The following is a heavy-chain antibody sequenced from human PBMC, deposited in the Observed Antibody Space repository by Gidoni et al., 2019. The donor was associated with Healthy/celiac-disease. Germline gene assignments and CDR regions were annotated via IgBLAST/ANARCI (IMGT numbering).Heavy chain of an antibody. Sequence: QLQLQESGPGLVKPSETLSLTCTVSGGSISSSSYYWGWIRQPPGKGLEWIGSIYYSGSTYYNPSLKSRVTISVDTSKNQFSLKLSSVTAADTAVYYCAGREPYYYDSSGSVVDYWGQGTLVTVSS. CDR2: IYYSGST. CDR1: GGSISSSSYY. D-gene: IGHD3-22*01. J-gene: IGHJ4*02. V-gene: IGHV4-39*07. CDR3: AGREPYYYDSSGSVVDY.